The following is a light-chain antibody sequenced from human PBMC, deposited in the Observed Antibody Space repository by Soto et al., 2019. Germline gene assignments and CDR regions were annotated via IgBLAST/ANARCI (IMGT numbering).Light chain of an antibody. CDR3: ETWDSSLSAGYV. V-gene: IGLV1-51*01. CDR2: DNN. CDR1: SSNIGNNY. J-gene: IGLJ1*01. Sequence: QSVLTQPPSVSAAPGQKVTISCSGSSSNIGNNYVSWYQQLPGTAPKLLIYDNNRRPSGIPDRFSGSKSGTSATLGITGLQTGDEADYYCETWDSSLSAGYVFGTGTKLTVL.